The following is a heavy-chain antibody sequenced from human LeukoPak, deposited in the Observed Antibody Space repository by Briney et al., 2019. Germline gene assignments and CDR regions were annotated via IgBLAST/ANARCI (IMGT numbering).Heavy chain of an antibody. J-gene: IGHJ6*02. D-gene: IGHD6-13*01. CDR2: INPSGGST. CDR3: ASFKWDSSSWSSYYYYGMDV. V-gene: IGHV1-46*01. Sequence: GASVKVSCKASGYTFTSYYMHWVRQAPGQGLEWMGIINPSGGSTSYAQKFQGRVTMTRDTSTSTVYMELSSLRSEDTAVYYCASFKWDSSSWSSYYYYGMDVWGQGTTVTVSS. CDR1: GYTFTSYY.